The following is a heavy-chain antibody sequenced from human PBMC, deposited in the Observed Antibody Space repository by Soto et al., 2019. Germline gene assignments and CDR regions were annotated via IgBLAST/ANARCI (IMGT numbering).Heavy chain of an antibody. Sequence: PSETLSLTCAVYGGSFGGYYWSWIRQSPEKGLEWIGEINHSGNILYNPSLESRATISVDTSKNQFSLTLSSVTAADTAVYYCARVRRGIIIAQYYYYGMDVWGQGTTVTVS. J-gene: IGHJ6*02. CDR2: INHSGNI. CDR1: GGSFGGYY. CDR3: ARVRRGIIIAQYYYYGMDV. D-gene: IGHD3-10*01. V-gene: IGHV4-34*01.